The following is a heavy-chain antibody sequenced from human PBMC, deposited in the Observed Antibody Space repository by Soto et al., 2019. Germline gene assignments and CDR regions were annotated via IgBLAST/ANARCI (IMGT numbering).Heavy chain of an antibody. CDR2: INPNSGGT. V-gene: IGHV1-2*04. CDR1: GYTFTGYY. J-gene: IGHJ6*02. D-gene: IGHD3-9*01. CDR3: ASAILTGAFGYYYGMDV. Sequence: ASVKVSCKASGYTFTGYYMHWVRQAPGQGLEWMGWINPNSGGTNYAQKFQGWVTMTGDTSISTAYMELSRLRSDDTAVYYCASAILTGAFGYYYGMDVWGQGTTVTVSS.